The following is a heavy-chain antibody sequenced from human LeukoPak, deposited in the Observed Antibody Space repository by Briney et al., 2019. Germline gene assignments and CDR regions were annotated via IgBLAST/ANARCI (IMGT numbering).Heavy chain of an antibody. Sequence: GSLRLSCAASGFTFSSYWMHWVRQAPGKGLVWVSRINTDGSSTSYADSVKGRFTISRDNAKDTLYLQMNSLRAEDTAVYYCASRRDTAMVNWGQGTLVTVSS. D-gene: IGHD5-18*01. CDR2: INTDGSST. CDR1: GFTFSSYW. V-gene: IGHV3-74*01. CDR3: ASRRDTAMVN. J-gene: IGHJ4*02.